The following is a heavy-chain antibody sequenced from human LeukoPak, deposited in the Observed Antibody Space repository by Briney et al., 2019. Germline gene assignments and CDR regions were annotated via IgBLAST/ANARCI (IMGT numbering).Heavy chain of an antibody. CDR3: ARDRAATQDWVEFDP. Sequence: PGGSLRLSCAVSGFSVSYYYMNWVRQAPGKRLEWVSLIRGSGETFYADSVKGRFTISRDDSKNTVYLQMNSLRVEDTAEYFCARDRAATQDWVEFDPWGQGTLVTVSS. CDR2: IRGSGET. D-gene: IGHD3/OR15-3a*01. J-gene: IGHJ5*02. V-gene: IGHV3-66*03. CDR1: GFSVSYYY.